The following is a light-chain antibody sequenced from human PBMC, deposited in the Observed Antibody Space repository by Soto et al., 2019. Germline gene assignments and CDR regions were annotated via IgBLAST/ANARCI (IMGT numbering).Light chain of an antibody. CDR2: AAS. CDR1: QSISRN. Sequence: IQMTQSPSSLSASVGDIVTITCRASQSISRNLNWYQQKQGKAPKLLIYAASSLQSGVPSRFSGSGSGTEFTLTISSLQPDDFATYYCQQYNSYSSFAEGTKVDVK. CDR3: QQYNSYSS. J-gene: IGKJ1*01. V-gene: IGKV1-17*01.